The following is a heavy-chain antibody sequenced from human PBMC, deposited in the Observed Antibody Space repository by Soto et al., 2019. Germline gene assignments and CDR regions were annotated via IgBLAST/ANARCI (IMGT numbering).Heavy chain of an antibody. D-gene: IGHD5-12*01. CDR1: GFSLSTLGEG. CDR3: VHHTAYDGDAFDI. V-gene: IGHV2-5*01. CDR2: LFWNDDK. Sequence: QITLTESGPTLVKPTQTLTLTCTFSGFSLSTLGEGVGWIRQPPGKALEWLAVLFWNDDKRYSPSLTNRLSVTKDTSRNQVVLTMTNVDPVDTATYFCVHHTAYDGDAFDIWGQGTVVTVSS. J-gene: IGHJ3*02.